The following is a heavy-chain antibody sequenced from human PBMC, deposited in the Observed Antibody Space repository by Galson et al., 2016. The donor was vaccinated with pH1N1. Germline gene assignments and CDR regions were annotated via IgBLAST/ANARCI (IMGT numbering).Heavy chain of an antibody. CDR1: GGTFGSYS. J-gene: IGHJ2*01. CDR2: IIPIFNTA. Sequence: SVKVSCKASGGTFGSYSINWVRQAPGQGLEWMGGIIPIFNTAKYAQNFQGRVTITADEPTTTAYMELSSPRSEDTAVYFCAREDYYDTDLSDWYFDLWGRGTLLTVSS. V-gene: IGHV1-69*13. D-gene: IGHD3-22*01. CDR3: AREDYYDTDLSDWYFDL.